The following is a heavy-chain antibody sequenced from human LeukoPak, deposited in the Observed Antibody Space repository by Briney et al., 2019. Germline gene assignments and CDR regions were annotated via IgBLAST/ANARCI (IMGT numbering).Heavy chain of an antibody. V-gene: IGHV3-23*01. CDR1: GFTFSNYA. Sequence: GGSLRLSCAASGFTFSNYAMSWVRRAPGKGLEWGSSIGGSGCCTYFADFVRGRFTISRDNAKNTLYLQMNSLRAEDTAVYYCARRERESYNYGYPDHWGQGIVVTVSS. D-gene: IGHD5-18*01. J-gene: IGHJ4*02. CDR3: ARRERESYNYGYPDH. CDR2: IGGSGCCT.